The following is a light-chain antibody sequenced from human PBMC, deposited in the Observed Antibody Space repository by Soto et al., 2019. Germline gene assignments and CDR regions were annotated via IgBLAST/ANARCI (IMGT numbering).Light chain of an antibody. V-gene: IGKV1-5*01. J-gene: IGKJ1*01. CDR2: DAS. CDR1: QSISSW. Sequence: DIQMTQSPSTLSASAGDRVTITCRASQSISSWLAWYQQKPGKDPKLLIYDASSLESGVLSRFSGSGSGTEFTLTISSLEPDDFATYYCQQYNSYPWTFGQGTKVEIK. CDR3: QQYNSYPWT.